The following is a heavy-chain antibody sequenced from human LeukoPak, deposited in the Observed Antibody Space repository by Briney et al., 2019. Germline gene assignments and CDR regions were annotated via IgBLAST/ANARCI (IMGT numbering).Heavy chain of an antibody. CDR3: ARDRRGYSGYDPHFDY. D-gene: IGHD5-12*01. J-gene: IGHJ4*02. CDR1: GFPFSHYS. V-gene: IGHV3-48*04. CDR2: ISGGSTIT. Sequence: GGSLRLSCAASGFPFSHYSMNWVRQAPGKGPEWISYISGGSTITDFYADSVKGRFTISRDNAKNSLYLQMYSLRAEDTAVYYCARDRRGYSGYDPHFDYWGQGTLVTVSS.